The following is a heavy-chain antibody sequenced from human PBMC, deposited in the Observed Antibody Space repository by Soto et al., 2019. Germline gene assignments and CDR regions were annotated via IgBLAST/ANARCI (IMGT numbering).Heavy chain of an antibody. Sequence: PGGSLRLSCAASGFAFNNYGMHWFRQAPGKGLEWVAVISYDRGDKYYADSVRGRFTISRDNVNDTLYLQMNNLRAEDSGLYYCTRGPRPISTGTGAYWGQGTQVTVSS. D-gene: IGHD3-10*01. V-gene: IGHV3-30*03. J-gene: IGHJ4*02. CDR3: TRGPRPISTGTGAY. CDR2: ISYDRGDK. CDR1: GFAFNNYG.